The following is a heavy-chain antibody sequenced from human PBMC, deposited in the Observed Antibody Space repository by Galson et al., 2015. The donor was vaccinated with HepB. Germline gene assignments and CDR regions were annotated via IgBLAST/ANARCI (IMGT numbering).Heavy chain of an antibody. CDR1: GFTFSSYG. CDR3: AKDLEHSSGWSQGDYFDY. Sequence: SLRLSCAASGFTFSSYGMHWVRQAPGKGLEWVAVISYDGSNKYYADSVKGRFTISRDNSKNTLYLQMNSLRAEDTAVYYCAKDLEHSSGWSQGDYFDYWGQGTLVTVSS. J-gene: IGHJ4*02. D-gene: IGHD6-19*01. V-gene: IGHV3-30*18. CDR2: ISYDGSNK.